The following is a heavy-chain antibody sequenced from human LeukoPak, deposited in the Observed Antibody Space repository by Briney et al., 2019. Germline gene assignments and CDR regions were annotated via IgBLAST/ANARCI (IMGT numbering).Heavy chain of an antibody. CDR1: GFTFSTYS. D-gene: IGHD2-15*01. V-gene: IGHV3-21*01. CDR2: ITSSSDYI. CDR3: ARESCSGGSCYSAAFDI. J-gene: IGHJ3*02. Sequence: PGASLRLSCAASGFTFSTYSMNWVRQAPGKGLEWVSSITSSSDYIYYADSVKGRFTISRDNAKNSLYLQMNSLRAEDTAVYYCARESCSGGSCYSAAFDIWGQGTMVTVSS.